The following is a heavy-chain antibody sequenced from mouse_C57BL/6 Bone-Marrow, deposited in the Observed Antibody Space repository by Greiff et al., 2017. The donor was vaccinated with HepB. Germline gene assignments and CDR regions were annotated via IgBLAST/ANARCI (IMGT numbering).Heavy chain of an antibody. CDR1: GYTFTNYW. V-gene: IGHV1-63*01. CDR2: IYPGGGYT. J-gene: IGHJ4*01. D-gene: IGHD1-1*01. CDR3: ARRGLLYAMDY. Sequence: QVQLQQSGAELVRPGTSVKMSCKASGYTFTNYWIGWAKQRPGHGLEWIGDIYPGGGYTNYNEKFKGKATLTADKSSSTAYMQFSSLTSEDSAIYYFARRGLLYAMDYWGQGTSVTVSS.